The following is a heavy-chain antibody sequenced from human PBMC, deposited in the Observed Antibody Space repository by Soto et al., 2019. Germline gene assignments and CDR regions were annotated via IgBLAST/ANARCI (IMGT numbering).Heavy chain of an antibody. J-gene: IGHJ6*02. CDR3: ARLPPVPYSSGGSCYWNYYGMDV. V-gene: IGHV1-18*01. D-gene: IGHD2-15*01. CDR2: ISAYNGNT. CDR1: GYTFTSYG. Sequence: ASVEVSCTSSGYTFTSYGISWVRKAPGQGLEWMGWISAYNGNTNYAQKLQGRVTMTTDTSTSTAYMELRSLRSDDTAVYYCARLPPVPYSSGGSCYWNYYGMDVWGQGTTVTVSS.